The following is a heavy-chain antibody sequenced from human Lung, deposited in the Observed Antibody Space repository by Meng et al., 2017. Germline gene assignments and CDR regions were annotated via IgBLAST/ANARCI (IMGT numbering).Heavy chain of an antibody. CDR3: ARGQKGYFDL. Sequence: QVQLQESGPGLGKPSQTLSLTCTVSGGSISSSNYYWRWIRQPPGKGLEWSGHIYNSGSTYYNPSLKSRITISVDTSKNQFSLKLSSVTAADTAVYYCARGQKGYFDLWGRGTLVTVSS. J-gene: IGHJ2*01. V-gene: IGHV4-30-4*01. CDR2: IYNSGST. CDR1: GGSISSSNYY.